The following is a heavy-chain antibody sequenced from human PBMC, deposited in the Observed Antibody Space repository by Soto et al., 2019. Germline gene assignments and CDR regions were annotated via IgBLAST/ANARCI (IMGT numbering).Heavy chain of an antibody. Sequence: QVQLVQSGAEVKKPGASVKISCKASGYTFTNYYVQWVRQAPGQGLEWMGVIHPDGGHTNYSQKFQDRVTMNRDTFTRTINMELSRLSSEDTAVYYCARGDNEYWGQGTLVTVCS. CDR2: IHPDGGHT. CDR1: GYTFTNYY. CDR3: ARGDNEY. V-gene: IGHV1-46*01. J-gene: IGHJ4*02.